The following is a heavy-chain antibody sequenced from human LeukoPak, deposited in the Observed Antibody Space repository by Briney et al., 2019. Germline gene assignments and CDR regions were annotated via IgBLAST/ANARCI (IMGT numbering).Heavy chain of an antibody. CDR2: INSDASNT. D-gene: IGHD5-18*01. J-gene: IGHJ3*02. Sequence: PGGSLRLFCAASQLTLSNYWMQWVRQTPGEGLVWVLFINSDASNTAYADSVKGRFTISRDNAKNTLYLQMNSLRVEDTAVYYCARDMNVDTAMDIWGQGTLVTVSS. V-gene: IGHV3-74*01. CDR3: ARDMNVDTAMDI. CDR1: QLTLSNYW.